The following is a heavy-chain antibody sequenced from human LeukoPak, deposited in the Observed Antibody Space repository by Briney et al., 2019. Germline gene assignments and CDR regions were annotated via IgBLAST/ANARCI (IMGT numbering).Heavy chain of an antibody. D-gene: IGHD6-19*01. J-gene: IGHJ4*02. CDR3: ARVYSSGWSLPFEY. Sequence: GGSLRLSCIVSGFTFSDYGMHWVRRIPGKGLEWVAFIWFDGSQKSYSDSVKGRFNISRDDSKNALFLQMNSLRAEDTAIYYCARVYSSGWSLPFEYRGQGTLVTVSS. CDR2: IWFDGSQK. V-gene: IGHV3-30*02. CDR1: GFTFSDYG.